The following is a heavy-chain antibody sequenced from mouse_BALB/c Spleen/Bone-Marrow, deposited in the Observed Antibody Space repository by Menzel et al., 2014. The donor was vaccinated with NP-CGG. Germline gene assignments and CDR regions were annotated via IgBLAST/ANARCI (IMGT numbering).Heavy chain of an antibody. Sequence: VKLQESGPGLVAPSQSLSITCTVSGFSLTVYGVNWVRQPPGKGLEWLGMIWGDGITDYNSAFKSRLSISKDDSKSQVFLKMNSLQTDDTAKYYCAREDNYFDYWGQGTTLTVAS. V-gene: IGHV2-6-7*01. J-gene: IGHJ2*01. CDR2: IWGDGIT. CDR1: GFSLTVYG. CDR3: AREDNYFDY.